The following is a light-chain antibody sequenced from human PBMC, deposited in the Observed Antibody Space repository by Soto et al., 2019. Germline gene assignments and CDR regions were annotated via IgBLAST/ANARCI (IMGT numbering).Light chain of an antibody. J-gene: IGKJ5*01. Sequence: VQMSQSPSSVFAPVGDRVTITCRASQNIWRLLAWYQQKPGKAPELLIYDASSLQSGVPPRFSGSGSGTDFTLTISSLQPEDFATYYCEQAGSFPITFGQGTRLEIK. CDR3: EQAGSFPIT. V-gene: IGKV1-12*01. CDR1: QNIWRL. CDR2: DAS.